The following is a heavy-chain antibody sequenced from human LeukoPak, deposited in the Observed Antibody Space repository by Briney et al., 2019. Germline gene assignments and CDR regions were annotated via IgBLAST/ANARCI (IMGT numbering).Heavy chain of an antibody. J-gene: IGHJ4*02. CDR1: GFTFTSYA. CDR3: AKAHHGDYFFYFDY. D-gene: IGHD4-17*01. Sequence: GGSLRLSCAASGFTFTSYAMSWVRQAPGKGLEWVSAISGSGGSTYYADSVRGRFTISRDNSKNTLYLQMNSLRAEDTAVYYCAKAHHGDYFFYFDYWGQGTLVTVSS. V-gene: IGHV3-23*01. CDR2: ISGSGGST.